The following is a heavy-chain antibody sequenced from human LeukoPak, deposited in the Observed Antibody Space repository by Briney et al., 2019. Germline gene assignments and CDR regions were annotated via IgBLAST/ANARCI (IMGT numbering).Heavy chain of an antibody. D-gene: IGHD4/OR15-4a*01. CDR3: ASYLTNPESFYY. J-gene: IGHJ4*02. Sequence: GASVKVSCKASGYTFTAYYIHWVRQAPGQGLEWMGWLNPNTGATSYAPKFQGRVTMTRDTSITTAYVELSSLRSDDTAVYYCASYLTNPESFYYWGQGTLVTVSS. V-gene: IGHV1-2*02. CDR2: LNPNTGAT. CDR1: GYTFTAYY.